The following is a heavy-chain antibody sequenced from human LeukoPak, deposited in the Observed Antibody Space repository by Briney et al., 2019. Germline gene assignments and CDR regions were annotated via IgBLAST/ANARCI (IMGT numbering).Heavy chain of an antibody. CDR1: GFTLSSYA. V-gene: IGHV3-23*01. D-gene: IGHD4-17*01. J-gene: IGHJ5*02. CDR3: AKGDDYGDYYVSS. CDR2: ISGSGSVT. Sequence: GGSLRLSCAASGFTLSSYAMSWVRQAPGKGLEWVSSISGSGSVTYYADSVKGRFTISRDKSKNTLYLQMNSLRAEDAAVYYCAKGDDYGDYYVSSWGQGTLVTVSS.